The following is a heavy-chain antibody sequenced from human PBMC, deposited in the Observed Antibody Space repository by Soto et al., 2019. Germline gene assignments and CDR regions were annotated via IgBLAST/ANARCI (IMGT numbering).Heavy chain of an antibody. V-gene: IGHV1-69*12. D-gene: IGHD3-22*01. CDR1: GGTFSSYA. Sequence: QVQLVQSGAEVKKPGSSVKVSCKASGGTFSSYAISWVRQAPGQGLEWMGGIIPIFGTANYAQKFQGRVTITADESTSTAHMEVSRRTFEDTAVYYCAMRYDSSGYYYAFDIWGQGTMVTVSS. CDR2: IIPIFGTA. J-gene: IGHJ3*02. CDR3: AMRYDSSGYYYAFDI.